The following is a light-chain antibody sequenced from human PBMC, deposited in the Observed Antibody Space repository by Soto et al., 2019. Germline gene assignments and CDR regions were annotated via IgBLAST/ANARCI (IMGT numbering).Light chain of an antibody. CDR1: SSDIGGYSY. CDR3: ISYTSNSTLG. CDR2: EVN. Sequence: QSVLTQPASVSGSPGQSITISCTGTSSDIGGYSYVSWYQQHPGKAPKLMIYEVNNRPSGISDRFSGSKSGNTASLTISGLQAEDEADYYCISYTSNSTLGFGTGTKVTGL. V-gene: IGLV2-14*01. J-gene: IGLJ1*01.